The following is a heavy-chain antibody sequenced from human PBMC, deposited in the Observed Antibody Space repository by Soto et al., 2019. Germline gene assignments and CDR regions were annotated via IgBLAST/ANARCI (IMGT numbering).Heavy chain of an antibody. Sequence: SETLSLTCTVSGDSVSSSSYYWGWIRQPPGKGLEWIGTIYYTGTTSYSPSLKRRVTISVDTSKTQFSLKLSSVTATDTAVYYCAGRRAGDYYFDYWGQGTIVTVYS. CDR2: IYYTGTT. D-gene: IGHD1-26*01. V-gene: IGHV4-39*01. CDR1: GDSVSSSSYY. J-gene: IGHJ4*02. CDR3: AGRRAGDYYFDY.